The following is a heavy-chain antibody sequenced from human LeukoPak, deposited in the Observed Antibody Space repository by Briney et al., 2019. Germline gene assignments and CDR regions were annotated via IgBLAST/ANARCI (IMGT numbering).Heavy chain of an antibody. CDR3: AKHRWAIPTPFDF. D-gene: IGHD2-15*01. Sequence: PGGSLRLTCAASGFIFRNYAMSWVRQAPGKGLEWVSGTIGSGYATYYADSVKGRFTISRDNSKNSLYLEMNSLRAEDTAVYYCAKHRWAIPTPFDFWGQGTLATVSS. CDR1: GFIFRNYA. CDR2: TIGSGYAT. V-gene: IGHV3-23*01. J-gene: IGHJ4*02.